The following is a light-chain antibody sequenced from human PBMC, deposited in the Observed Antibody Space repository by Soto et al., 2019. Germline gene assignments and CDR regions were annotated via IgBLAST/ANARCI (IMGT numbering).Light chain of an antibody. CDR3: QQYYSWPQA. Sequence: IVMTQSPATLSVSPGERATLSCRASQSVSGYLAWYQQKPGQAPRLLIYGASTRATDIPARFSGSGSATEFTLTISSLQSEDFAVYYCQQYYSWPQAFGQGTKVEIK. CDR2: GAS. CDR1: QSVSGY. V-gene: IGKV3-15*01. J-gene: IGKJ1*01.